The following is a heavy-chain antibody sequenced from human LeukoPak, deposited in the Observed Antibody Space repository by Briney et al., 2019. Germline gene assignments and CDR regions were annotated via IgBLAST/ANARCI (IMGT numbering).Heavy chain of an antibody. J-gene: IGHJ4*02. Sequence: SETLSLTCAVYGGSFSGYYWSWIRQPPGKGLEWIAYISDIGSINYNPSLKSRVAISVDTSKNQFSLKLSSVTAADTAVYYCARLVAYCDKTSCSGSWGQGTLVTVSS. V-gene: IGHV4-59*01. CDR3: ARLVAYCDKTSCSGS. CDR2: ISDIGSI. D-gene: IGHD2-21*01. CDR1: GGSFSGYY.